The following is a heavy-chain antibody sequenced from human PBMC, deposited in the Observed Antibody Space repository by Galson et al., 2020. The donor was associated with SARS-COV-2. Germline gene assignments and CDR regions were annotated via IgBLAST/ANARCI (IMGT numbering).Heavy chain of an antibody. J-gene: IGHJ4*02. CDR3: ARGVLGYRSSWEEYYFDY. CDR1: GFTFSSYG. CDR2: IWYDGSNK. Sequence: GGSLRLSCAASGFTFSSYGMHWVRQAPGKGLEWVAVIWYDGSNKYYADSVKGRFTISRDNSKNTLYLQMNGLRAEATAVYYCARGVLGYRSSWEEYYFDYWGQGTLVTVSS. D-gene: IGHD6-13*01. V-gene: IGHV3-33*01.